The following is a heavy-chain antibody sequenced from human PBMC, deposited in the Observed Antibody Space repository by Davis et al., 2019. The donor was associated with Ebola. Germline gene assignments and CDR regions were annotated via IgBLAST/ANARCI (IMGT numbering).Heavy chain of an antibody. CDR3: VRGGMSAY. V-gene: IGHV3-48*01. CDR1: GFTLSSYN. CDR2: INNSGRTL. Sequence: PGGSLRLSCAASGFTLSSYNMNWVRQVPGKGLEWVSCINNSGRTLYYADSVKDRFTISRDRSKSTLYLQMNSLRVDDTATYYCVRGGMSAYWGQGILVIVSS. D-gene: IGHD1-1*01. J-gene: IGHJ4*02.